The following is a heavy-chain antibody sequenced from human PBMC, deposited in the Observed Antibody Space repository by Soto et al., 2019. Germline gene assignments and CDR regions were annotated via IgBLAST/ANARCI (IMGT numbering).Heavy chain of an antibody. Sequence: ASVKVSCKASGDTFSSYAISWVRQAPGQGLDWMGGIIPFFNTSNNARKFQGRVTITADESTSTAYMELSSLRSEDTAVYYCARERSVGYCITTTCPKPFYYYAMDVWGQGTTVTVSS. J-gene: IGHJ6*02. CDR3: ARERSVGYCITTTCPKPFYYYAMDV. CDR1: GDTFSSYA. CDR2: IIPFFNTS. D-gene: IGHD2-2*01. V-gene: IGHV1-69*13.